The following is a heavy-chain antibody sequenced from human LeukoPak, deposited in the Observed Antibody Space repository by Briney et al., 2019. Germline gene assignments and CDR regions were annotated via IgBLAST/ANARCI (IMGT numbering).Heavy chain of an antibody. V-gene: IGHV1-18*01. CDR1: GYTFTSYG. CDR3: ARVTFTDDAFDI. CDR2: ISAYNGNT. D-gene: IGHD1-20*01. J-gene: IGHJ3*02. Sequence: ASVKVSCKASGYTFTSYGSSWVRQAPGQGLEWMGWISAYNGNTNYAQKLQGRVTMTTDPSTSTAYKELRSLSSDGPGVYYCARVTFTDDAFDIWGQGTMVTVSS.